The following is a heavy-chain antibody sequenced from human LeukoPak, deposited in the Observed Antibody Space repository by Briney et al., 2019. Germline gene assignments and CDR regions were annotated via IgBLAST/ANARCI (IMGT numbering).Heavy chain of an antibody. J-gene: IGHJ4*02. Sequence: GGSLRLSCAVSGITLSNYAMTWVRQAPGKGLEWVAGISGSGGGTNYADSVKGRFTISRDNYKNTLYLQMNSLGAEDTAVYFCAKRGVVIRVVLVGFHKEAYYFDSWGQGALVTVSS. CDR1: GITLSNYA. D-gene: IGHD3-10*01. CDR2: ISGSGGGT. V-gene: IGHV3-23*01. CDR3: AKRGVVIRVVLVGFHKEAYYFDS.